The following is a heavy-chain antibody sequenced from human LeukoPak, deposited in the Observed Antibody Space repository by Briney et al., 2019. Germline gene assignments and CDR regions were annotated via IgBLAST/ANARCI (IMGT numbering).Heavy chain of an antibody. V-gene: IGHV3-33*06. Sequence: AGGSLRLSCAASGFTFSSYGMHWVRQAPGKGLEWVAVIWYDGSNKYYADSVKGRFTISRDNSKNTLYLQMNSLRAEDTAVYYCAKDRFTMIVVVIPDFDYWGQGTLVTVSS. CDR1: GFTFSSYG. J-gene: IGHJ4*02. CDR2: IWYDGSNK. D-gene: IGHD3-22*01. CDR3: AKDRFTMIVVVIPDFDY.